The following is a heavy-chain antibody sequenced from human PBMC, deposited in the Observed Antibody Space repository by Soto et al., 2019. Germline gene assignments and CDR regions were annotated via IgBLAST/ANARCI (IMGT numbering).Heavy chain of an antibody. CDR3: ARPPVPKIYWYFDL. CDR1: GFTFNNYG. CDR2: IWYDGSNK. V-gene: IGHV3-33*01. Sequence: QEQLVESGGGVVQPGRSLRLSCAASGFTFNNYGIHWVRQAPGKGLEWVAVIWYDGSNKYYTDSVKGRFTISRDNSKNTLYLQMNSLRVEDTAVYYCARPPVPKIYWYFDLWGRGTRVAVSS. D-gene: IGHD6-6*01. J-gene: IGHJ2*01.